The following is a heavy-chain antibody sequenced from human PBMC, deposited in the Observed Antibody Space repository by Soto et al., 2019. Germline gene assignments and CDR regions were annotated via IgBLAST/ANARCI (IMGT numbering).Heavy chain of an antibody. Sequence: PGGSLRLSCATSGFTFSTYAMHWVRQAPGKGLEYVSAISSNGRSTYYANYVKGRFTISRDNSKNTLYLQMDSPRAEDMVVYYCARDRCTNGVCYAPSDYWGQGTLVTVSS. D-gene: IGHD2-8*01. CDR2: ISSNGRST. CDR3: ARDRCTNGVCYAPSDY. CDR1: GFTFSTYA. V-gene: IGHV3-64*01. J-gene: IGHJ4*02.